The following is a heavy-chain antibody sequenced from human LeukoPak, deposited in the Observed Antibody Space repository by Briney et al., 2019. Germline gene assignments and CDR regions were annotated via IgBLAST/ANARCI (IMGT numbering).Heavy chain of an antibody. CDR1: GFTFSGSA. Sequence: PGGSLRLSCAASGFTFSGSAMHWVRQASGKGLEWVGRIRSKANSYATAYAASVKGRFTISRDDSKNTAYLQMNSLKTEDTAVYYCTRLLSPPYSSAWPPMDVWGQGTTVTVSS. CDR2: IRSKANSYAT. J-gene: IGHJ6*02. CDR3: TRLLSPPYSSAWPPMDV. D-gene: IGHD6-19*01. V-gene: IGHV3-73*01.